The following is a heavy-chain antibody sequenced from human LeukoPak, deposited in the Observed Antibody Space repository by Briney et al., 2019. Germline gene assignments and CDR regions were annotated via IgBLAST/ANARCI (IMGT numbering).Heavy chain of an antibody. J-gene: IGHJ6*02. CDR3: TTMVRGAPFWYGVDV. V-gene: IGHV4-59*11. D-gene: IGHD3-10*01. CDR1: GDSITGHY. Sequence: PSETLSLTCSVSGDSITGHYLTWIRQPPGNGLEWIGYISHIGSTNYNPSLKSRVTISVDTSKNQFSLKLTSVTAADTAVYYCTTMVRGAPFWYGVDVWGQGTTVIVSS. CDR2: ISHIGST.